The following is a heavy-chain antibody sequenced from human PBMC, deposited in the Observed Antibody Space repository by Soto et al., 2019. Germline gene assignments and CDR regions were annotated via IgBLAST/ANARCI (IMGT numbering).Heavy chain of an antibody. Sequence: PGGSLRLSCAASGFTFDDYAMHWVRQAPGKGLEWVSGISWNSGSIGYADSVKGRFTISRDNAKNSLYLQMNSLRAEDTAVYYCARDLYYYDSSGRPHMDVWGQGTTVTVSS. V-gene: IGHV3-9*01. J-gene: IGHJ6*02. CDR2: ISWNSGSI. CDR3: ARDLYYYDSSGRPHMDV. D-gene: IGHD3-22*01. CDR1: GFTFDDYA.